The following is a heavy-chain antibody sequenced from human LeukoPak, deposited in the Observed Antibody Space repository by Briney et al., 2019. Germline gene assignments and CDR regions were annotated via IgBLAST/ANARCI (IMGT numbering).Heavy chain of an antibody. CDR3: ARDLREPPFFDY. Sequence: ASVKVSCKTSGYTFTSYGISWVRQAPGQGLEWMGWISAYNGNTNYAQKLQGRVTMTTDTSTSTAYMELRSLRSDDTAVYYCARDLREPPFFDYWGQGTLVTVSS. CDR1: GYTFTSYG. CDR2: ISAYNGNT. J-gene: IGHJ4*02. D-gene: IGHD1-26*01. V-gene: IGHV1-18*01.